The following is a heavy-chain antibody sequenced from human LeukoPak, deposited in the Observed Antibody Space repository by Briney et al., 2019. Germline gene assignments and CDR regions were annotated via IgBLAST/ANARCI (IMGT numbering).Heavy chain of an antibody. CDR1: GYTFTSYG. Sequence: ASVKVSCKASGYTFTSYGISWVPQAPGQGLECMGWISAYNGNTNYAQKLQGRVTMTTDTSTSTAYMELRSLRSDDTAVYCCARGEFYDSSGYFDYWGQGTLVTVSS. V-gene: IGHV1-18*01. D-gene: IGHD3-22*01. CDR3: ARGEFYDSSGYFDY. J-gene: IGHJ4*02. CDR2: ISAYNGNT.